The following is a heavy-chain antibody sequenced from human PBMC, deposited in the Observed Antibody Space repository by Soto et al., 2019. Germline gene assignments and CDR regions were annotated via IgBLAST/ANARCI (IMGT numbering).Heavy chain of an antibody. V-gene: IGHV4-31*03. CDR1: GGSISSGGYY. CDR2: IYYSGST. J-gene: IGHJ4*02. D-gene: IGHD4-17*01. CDR3: ARALVGTVTPYPDY. Sequence: QVQLQESGPGLVKRSQTLSLTCTVSGGSISSGGYYWSWIRQHPGKGLEWIGYIYYSGSTYYNPSLKSRVTISVDTSENQFSLKLSSVTAADMAVYYCARALVGTVTPYPDYWGQGTQVTVSS.